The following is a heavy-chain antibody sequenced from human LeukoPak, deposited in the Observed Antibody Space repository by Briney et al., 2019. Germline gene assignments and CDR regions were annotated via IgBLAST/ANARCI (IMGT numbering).Heavy chain of an antibody. CDR2: IIPILGIA. J-gene: IGHJ4*02. CDR3: AREKAKDYYDSSGYSFDY. CDR1: GGTFSSYA. V-gene: IGHV1-69*04. D-gene: IGHD3-22*01. Sequence: GSSVKVSCKASGGTFSSYAISWVRQAPGQGLEWMGRIIPILGIANYAQKFQGRVTITADKSTSTAYMELSSLRSEDTAVYYCAREKAKDYYDSSGYSFDYWGQGTLVTVSS.